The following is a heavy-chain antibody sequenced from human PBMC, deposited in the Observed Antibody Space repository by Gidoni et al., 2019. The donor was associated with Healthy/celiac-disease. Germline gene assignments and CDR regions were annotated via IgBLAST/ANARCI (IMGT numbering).Heavy chain of an antibody. CDR1: GGSISSSSYD. V-gene: IGHV4-39*01. CDR2: IFYSGST. D-gene: IGHD3-10*01. J-gene: IGHJ6*02. CDR3: RITRGGGMDV. Sequence: QLQLQESGPGLVKPSETLSRTCTVSGGSISSSSYDWGWIRQPPGRGLEWIGRIFYSGSTSYPPSLKCRVPISVDTSTTPFSLQLSSLTAADTAVYSCRITRGGGMDVWGQGTTVTVSS.